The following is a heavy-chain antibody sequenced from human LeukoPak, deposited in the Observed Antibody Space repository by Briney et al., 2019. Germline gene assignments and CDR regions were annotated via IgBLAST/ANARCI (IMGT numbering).Heavy chain of an antibody. V-gene: IGHV1-46*01. Sequence: ASVTVSCKASGYTFTIYYMHWVRQAPGQGREWMGIINPSGGSTSYAQKFQGRVTMTRDMSTSTVYMELSSLRSEDTGVYYCVRAVYSSSSEFDYWGQGTLVTVSS. CDR1: GYTFTIYY. CDR3: VRAVYSSSSEFDY. J-gene: IGHJ4*02. CDR2: INPSGGST. D-gene: IGHD6-6*01.